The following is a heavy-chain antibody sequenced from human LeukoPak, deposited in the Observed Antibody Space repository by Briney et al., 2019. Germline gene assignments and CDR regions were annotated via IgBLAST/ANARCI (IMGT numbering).Heavy chain of an antibody. CDR3: ASSYGSGSYYNPFDY. V-gene: IGHV3-53*01. J-gene: IGHJ4*02. D-gene: IGHD3-10*01. CDR1: GLTVGSNY. Sequence: GGSLRLSCAASGLTVGSNYMSWVRQAPGKGLEWVSVIYSGGSTFYADSVKGRFTISRDNSKNTLYLQMNSLRAEDTAVYYCASSYGSGSYYNPFDYWGQGTLVTVSS. CDR2: IYSGGST.